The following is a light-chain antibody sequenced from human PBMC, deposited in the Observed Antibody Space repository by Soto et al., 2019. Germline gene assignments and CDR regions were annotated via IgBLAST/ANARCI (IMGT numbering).Light chain of an antibody. V-gene: IGLV2-14*01. Sequence: QSALTQPASVSGSPGQSITISCTGTSSDVGGYNYVSWYQQHPGKAPKLIIYEVSNRPSGISNRFSGSKSDSTASLTVSGLQAEDEADYYCSSFTSSSTLVFGTGTKVIVL. CDR3: SSFTSSSTLV. J-gene: IGLJ1*01. CDR2: EVS. CDR1: SSDVGGYNY.